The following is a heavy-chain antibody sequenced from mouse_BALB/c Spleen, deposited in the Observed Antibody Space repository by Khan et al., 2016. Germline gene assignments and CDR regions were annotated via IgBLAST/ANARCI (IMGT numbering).Heavy chain of an antibody. CDR1: GYTFTDYE. Sequence: QVQLQQPGAELVRPGASVTLSCKASGYTFTDYEMHWVKQTPVHGLEWIGAIDPETGGTAYNQTFKGKATLTADKSSSTAYMELRSLTSEDSAVYYCTTGFAYWGQGTLVTVSA. CDR2: IDPETGGT. CDR3: TTGFAY. V-gene: IGHV1-15*01. J-gene: IGHJ3*01.